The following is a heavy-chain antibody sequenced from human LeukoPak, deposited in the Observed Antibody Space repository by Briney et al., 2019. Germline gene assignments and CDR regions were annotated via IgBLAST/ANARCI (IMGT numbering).Heavy chain of an antibody. V-gene: IGHV4-59*08. D-gene: IGHD3-10*01. CDR1: GGSISSYY. Sequence: PSETLSLTCTVFGGSISSYYWSWIRQPPGRGLEWLGYISYSGSTSYNPSLKSRVTISLGTSRNQFSLKLTSVTAADPAVYYCARHGSGSSLALYPWGQGTLVTVSS. CDR3: ARHGSGSSLALYP. CDR2: ISYSGST. J-gene: IGHJ5*02.